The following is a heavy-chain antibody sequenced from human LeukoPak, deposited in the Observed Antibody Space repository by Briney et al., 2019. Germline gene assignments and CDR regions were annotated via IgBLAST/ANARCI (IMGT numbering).Heavy chain of an antibody. V-gene: IGHV4-39*07. CDR2: IYYSGST. J-gene: IGHJ4*02. CDR1: GGSISSSSYY. Sequence: SETLSLTCTVSGGSISSSSYYWGWIRQPPGKGLEWIGSIYYSGSTYYNPSLKSRVTISVDTSKNQFSLKLSSVTAADTAVYYCARVVYYYDSSGYYYYFDYWGQGTLVTVSS. CDR3: ARVVYYYDSSGYYYYFDY. D-gene: IGHD3-22*01.